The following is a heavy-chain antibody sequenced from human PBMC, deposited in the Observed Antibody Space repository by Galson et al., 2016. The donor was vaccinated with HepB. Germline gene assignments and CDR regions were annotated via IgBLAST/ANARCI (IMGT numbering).Heavy chain of an antibody. CDR1: GGTFSSYA. Sequence: SVKVSCKASGGTFSSYAINWVRQAPGQGLEWMGGIIPIFGTTDYAQKFQGRVTITADESTTTAYMELSSLRSEDTAVYYCARAPAARGYCSSSRCYPGPAGMDVWGQGTTVTVSS. D-gene: IGHD2-2*01. J-gene: IGHJ6*02. CDR2: IIPIFGTT. CDR3: ARAPAARGYCSSSRCYPGPAGMDV. V-gene: IGHV1-69*13.